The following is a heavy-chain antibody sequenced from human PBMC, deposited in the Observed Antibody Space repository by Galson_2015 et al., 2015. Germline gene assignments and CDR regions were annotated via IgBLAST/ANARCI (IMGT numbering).Heavy chain of an antibody. V-gene: IGHV1-69*06. CDR3: ARASQDCSRASCPYNY. CDR1: GGTFNSYT. D-gene: IGHD2-2*01. Sequence: SVKVSCKASGGTFNSYTINWVRQAPGQGLEWMGGITPLFGTPNYAQEFQDRVTITADKSTSTVYLEVSSLRSEDTAVYYCARASQDCSRASCPYNYWGQGTLVIVSS. J-gene: IGHJ4*02. CDR2: ITPLFGTP.